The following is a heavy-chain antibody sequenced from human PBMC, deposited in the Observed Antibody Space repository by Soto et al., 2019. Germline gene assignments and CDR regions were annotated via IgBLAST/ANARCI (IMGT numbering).Heavy chain of an antibody. V-gene: IGHV3-33*01. CDR3: ARDILENWNPTIYYYYGMDV. D-gene: IGHD1-1*01. CDR1: GFTFSSYG. CDR2: IWYDGSNK. J-gene: IGHJ6*02. Sequence: PGGSLRLSCAASGFTFSSYGMHWVRQAPGKGLEWVAVIWYDGSNKYYADSVKGRFTISRDNSKNTLYLQMNSLRAEDTAVYYCARDILENWNPTIYYYYGMDVWGQGTTVTVSS.